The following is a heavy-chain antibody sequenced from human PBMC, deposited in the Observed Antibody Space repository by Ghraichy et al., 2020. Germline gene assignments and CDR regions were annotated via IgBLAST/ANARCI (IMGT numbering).Heavy chain of an antibody. CDR3: AGVATRVAVAVYYFDY. D-gene: IGHD6-19*01. CDR2: IYYSGST. V-gene: IGHV4-61*01. J-gene: IGHJ4*02. Sequence: SETLSLTCTVSGGSVSSGSYYWSWIRQPPGKGLEWIGYIYYSGSTNYNPSLKSRVTISVDTSKNQFSLKLSSVTAADTAVYYCAGVATRVAVAVYYFDYWGQGSLVTVSS. CDR1: GGSVSSGSYY.